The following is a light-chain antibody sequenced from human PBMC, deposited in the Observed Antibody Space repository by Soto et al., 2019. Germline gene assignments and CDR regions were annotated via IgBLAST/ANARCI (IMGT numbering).Light chain of an antibody. CDR1: QSISSW. CDR3: QQYNSYSTWN. V-gene: IGKV1-5*03. CDR2: KAS. J-gene: IGKJ1*01. Sequence: DIQMTQSPSTLSASVGDRVPITYRASQSISSWLAWYQQKPGKAPKLLIYKASNLESGVPSRFSGSGSGTEFTLTISNLQPDDFATYYCQQYNSYSTWNFGQGTKVDIK.